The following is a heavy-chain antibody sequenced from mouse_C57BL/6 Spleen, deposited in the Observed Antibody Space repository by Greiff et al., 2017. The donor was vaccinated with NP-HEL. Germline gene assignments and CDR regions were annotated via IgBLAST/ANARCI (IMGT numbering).Heavy chain of an antibody. D-gene: IGHD1-1*01. J-gene: IGHJ3*01. CDR3: TKPLITTVVAPFAY. CDR2: IDPEDGDT. V-gene: IGHV14-1*01. Sequence: VHVQQSGAELVRPGASVKLSCTASGFNIKDYYMHWVKQRPEQGLEWIGRIDPEDGDTEYAPKFQGKATMTADTSSNTAYLQLSSLTSEDTAVYYCTKPLITTVVAPFAYWGQGTLVTVSA. CDR1: GFNIKDYY.